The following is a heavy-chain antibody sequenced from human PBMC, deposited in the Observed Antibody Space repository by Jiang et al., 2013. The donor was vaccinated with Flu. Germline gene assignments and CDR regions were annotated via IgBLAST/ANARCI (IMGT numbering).Heavy chain of an antibody. D-gene: IGHD2-15*01. CDR3: ARHGSTRRSGAFDV. CDR2: IYPADSDI. Sequence: YNFTTYWIAWVRQMPGKGLEWMGIIYPADSDIRYSPSFQGQVTISADKSITTVYLQWDSLKASDTAMYYCARHGSTRRSGAFDVWGQGTMVTVSS. J-gene: IGHJ3*01. CDR1: YNFTTYW. V-gene: IGHV5-51*01.